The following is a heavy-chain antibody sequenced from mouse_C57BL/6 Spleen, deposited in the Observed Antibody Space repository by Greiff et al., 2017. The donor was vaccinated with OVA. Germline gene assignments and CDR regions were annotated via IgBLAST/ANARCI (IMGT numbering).Heavy chain of an antibody. J-gene: IGHJ2*01. CDR1: GYTFTDYN. CDR2: INPNNGGT. V-gene: IGHV1-22*01. CDR3: ARAYGSSYFDY. D-gene: IGHD1-1*01. Sequence: VQLKQSGPELVKPGASVKMSCKASGYTFTDYNMHWVKQSHGKSLEWIGYINPNNGGTSYNQKFKGKATLTVNKSSSTAYMELRSLTSEDSAVYYCARAYGSSYFDYWGQGTTLTVSS.